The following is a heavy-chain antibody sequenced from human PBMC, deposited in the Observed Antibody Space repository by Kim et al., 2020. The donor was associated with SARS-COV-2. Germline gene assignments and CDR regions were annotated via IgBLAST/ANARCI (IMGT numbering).Heavy chain of an antibody. V-gene: IGHV4-34*01. CDR2: INHSGST. J-gene: IGHJ6*02. D-gene: IGHD5-18*01. CDR1: GGSFSGYY. CDR3: ARGPDLAVHTGDLYYHYAMDV. Sequence: SETLSLTCAVYGGSFSGYYWTWIRQPPGKGLEWIGEINHSGSTNYNPSLKSRVTISVDTSKNQFSLRLSSVTAADTAVYYCARGPDLAVHTGDLYYHYAMDVWGQGTTVTVSS.